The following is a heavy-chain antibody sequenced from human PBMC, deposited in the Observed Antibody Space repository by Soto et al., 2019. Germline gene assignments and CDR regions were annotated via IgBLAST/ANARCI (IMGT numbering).Heavy chain of an antibody. D-gene: IGHD3-10*01. V-gene: IGHV4-34*01. Sequence: PSETLSLTCAVYGVSFSGYYWSWIRQAPGKGLEWIGEINHSGSTNYNPSLKSRVTISVDTSKNQFSLKLSSVTAADTAVYYCARKGHRRITMVRGVIPYYYGMDVWGQGTTVTVSS. CDR2: INHSGST. CDR1: GVSFSGYY. CDR3: ARKGHRRITMVRGVIPYYYGMDV. J-gene: IGHJ6*02.